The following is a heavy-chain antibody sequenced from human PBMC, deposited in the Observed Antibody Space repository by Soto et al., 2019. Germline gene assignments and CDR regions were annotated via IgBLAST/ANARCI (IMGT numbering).Heavy chain of an antibody. CDR2: INQHGSEK. CDR3: ARISWLEDY. V-gene: IGHV3-7*01. D-gene: IGHD5-12*01. CDR1: GFTFSSFL. Sequence: GGSLRLSCAASGFTFSSFLMSLVRQAPGKGLEWVANINQHGSEKYCVDSVKGRFTISRDNAKNSLYLQMDSLSDEDTAVYCCARISWLEDYWGQGTLVTVSS. J-gene: IGHJ4*01.